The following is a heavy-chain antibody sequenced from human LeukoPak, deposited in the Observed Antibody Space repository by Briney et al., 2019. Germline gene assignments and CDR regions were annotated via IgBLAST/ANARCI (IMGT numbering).Heavy chain of an antibody. CDR3: ARVMQQLDYFAY. V-gene: IGHV1-46*01. CDR1: VYTFTSYY. D-gene: IGHD6-13*01. J-gene: IGHJ4*02. Sequence: GASVKVSSKPSVYTFTSYYMHWVPQTPGQGLEGRGIINPSGGSTSYAQNFQGRVTMTRDTSTSTVYIELSRMRSEDTDVYYCARVMQQLDYFAYWGQGPLVTVSS. CDR2: INPSGGST.